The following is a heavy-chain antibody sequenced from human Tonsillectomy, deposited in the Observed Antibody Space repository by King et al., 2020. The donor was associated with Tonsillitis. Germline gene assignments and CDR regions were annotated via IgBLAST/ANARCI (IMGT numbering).Heavy chain of an antibody. CDR3: AQTTVVTEGAFDI. J-gene: IGHJ3*02. Sequence: LQLQESGPGLVKPSETLSLTRTVSGGSISSSSYYWGWIRQPPGKGLEWIGSIYYSGSTYYNPSLKSRVTISVDTSKNQFSLKLSSVTAADTAVYYCAQTTVVTEGAFDIWGQGTMVTVSS. CDR1: GGSISSSSYY. V-gene: IGHV4-39*01. D-gene: IGHD4-23*01. CDR2: IYYSGST.